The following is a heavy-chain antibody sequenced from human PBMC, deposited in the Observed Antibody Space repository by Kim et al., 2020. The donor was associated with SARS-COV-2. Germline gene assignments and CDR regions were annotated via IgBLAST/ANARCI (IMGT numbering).Heavy chain of an antibody. D-gene: IGHD3-22*01. CDR2: ISGSGGST. J-gene: IGHJ4*02. CDR3: AKSAVVVVAATHLYYYDSSGYPYYFDY. V-gene: IGHV3-23*01. Sequence: GGSLRLSCAASGFTFSSYAMSWVRQAPGKGLEWVSAISGSGGSTYYADSVKGRFTISRANSKNTLYLQMNSLRAEDTAVYYCAKSAVVVVAATHLYYYDSSGYPYYFDYWGQGTLVTVSS. CDR1: GFTFSSYA.